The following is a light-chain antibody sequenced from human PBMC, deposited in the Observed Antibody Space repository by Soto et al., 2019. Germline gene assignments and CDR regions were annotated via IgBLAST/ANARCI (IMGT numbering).Light chain of an antibody. V-gene: IGLV2-14*01. J-gene: IGLJ2*01. CDR1: SSDVGGYNY. CDR2: EVS. Sequence: QSVLTQTASVSVSPGQSITISCTGTSSDVGGYNYVSWYQQHPGKAPKLIIYEVSNRPSGVSYRFSGSKSGNTASLTISGLQAEDEANYYCASYTSTDNYVVLGGGTKVTVL. CDR3: ASYTSTDNYVV.